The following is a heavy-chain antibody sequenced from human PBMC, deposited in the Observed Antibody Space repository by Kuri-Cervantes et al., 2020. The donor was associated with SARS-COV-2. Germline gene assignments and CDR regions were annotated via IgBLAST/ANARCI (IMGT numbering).Heavy chain of an antibody. V-gene: IGHV4-61*10. D-gene: IGHD3-10*01. CDR1: GGSISSGSYY. CDR2: IYYSGST. J-gene: IGHJ4*02. CDR3: ARAGEWFDY. Sequence: ESLKISCTVSGGSISSGSYYWSWIRQPAGKGLEWIGYIYYSGSTNYNPSLKSRVTTSVDTSKNQFSLKLSSVTAADTAVYYCARAGEWFDYWGQGTLVTVSS.